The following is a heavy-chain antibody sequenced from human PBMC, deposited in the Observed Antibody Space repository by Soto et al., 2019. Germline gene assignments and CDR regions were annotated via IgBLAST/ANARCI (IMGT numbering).Heavy chain of an antibody. CDR2: IYYRGNT. CDR3: ARVDTVAGNFDF. CDR1: GGSIPSYH. J-gene: IGHJ4*02. V-gene: IGHV4-59*01. D-gene: IGHD6-19*01. Sequence: QVQLQESGPGLVKPSETLSLTCSVSGGSIPSYHWSWIRQPPGKGLEWIGYIYYRGNTNYNPSLKSRVTISVDRSKNQFSLNVSSVTAADTAVYYCARVDTVAGNFDFWGQGTLVTVSS.